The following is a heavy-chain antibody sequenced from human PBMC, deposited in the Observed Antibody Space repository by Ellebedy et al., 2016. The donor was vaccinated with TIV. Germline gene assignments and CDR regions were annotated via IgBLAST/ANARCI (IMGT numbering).Heavy chain of an antibody. CDR3: ARTNAFDI. CDR1: GDSISGSY. V-gene: IGHV4-59*01. CDR2: IYYTGTT. Sequence: PSETLSLTCTVSGDSISGSYWNWIRQPPGRGLEWIGCIYYTGTTYYNPSLKSRVTISLDTSKNQLSLKVNSVTAADTAVYYCARTNAFDIWGRGTMVTVSS. J-gene: IGHJ3*02.